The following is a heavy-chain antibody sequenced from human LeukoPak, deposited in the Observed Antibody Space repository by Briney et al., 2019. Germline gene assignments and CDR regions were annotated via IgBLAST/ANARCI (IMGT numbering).Heavy chain of an antibody. V-gene: IGHV4-31*03. Sequence: PSQTLSLTCTVSGGSISSGGYYWSWIRQHPGKGLEWIGYIYYSGSTYYNPSLKSRVTISVDTSKNQFSLKLSSVTAADTAVYYCARDGRITMVRGVAKDRGFDPWGQGTLVTVSS. J-gene: IGHJ5*02. CDR2: IYYSGST. CDR3: ARDGRITMVRGVAKDRGFDP. D-gene: IGHD3-10*01. CDR1: GGSISSGGYY.